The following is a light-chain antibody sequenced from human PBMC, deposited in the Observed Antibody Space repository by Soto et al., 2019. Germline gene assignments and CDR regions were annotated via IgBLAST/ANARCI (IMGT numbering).Light chain of an antibody. CDR1: QRISSW. J-gene: IGKJ1*01. CDR2: ATS. Sequence: IQMTQSPSSVSASVGDRVVLTCRASQRISSWLAWYHQRPGKAPKLLIYATSTLETGVPSRFSGSGSVTDFTLTISSLQPEDLGTYFCHQANSVPWTFGQGTKVEVK. CDR3: HQANSVPWT. V-gene: IGKV1-12*01.